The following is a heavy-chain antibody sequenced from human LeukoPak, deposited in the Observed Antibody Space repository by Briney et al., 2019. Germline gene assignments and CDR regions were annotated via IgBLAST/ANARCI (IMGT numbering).Heavy chain of an antibody. CDR1: GFTFSSYA. CDR3: AKGPTRRGIRDAFDI. D-gene: IGHD3-16*01. V-gene: IGHV3-23*01. CDR2: IRGSGGCT. J-gene: IGHJ3*02. Sequence: PGGSLRLSCAASGFTFSSYAMSWVRQAPGKGLEWVSAIRGSGGCTYYADSVKGRFTISRDNSKNTLYLQMNSLRAEDTAVYYCAKGPTRRGIRDAFDIWGQGTMVTVSS.